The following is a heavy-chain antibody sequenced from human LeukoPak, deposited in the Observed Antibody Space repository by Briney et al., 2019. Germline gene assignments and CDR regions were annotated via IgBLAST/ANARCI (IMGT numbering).Heavy chain of an antibody. CDR3: ARDPRGYCSSTSCYPDAFDI. J-gene: IGHJ3*02. V-gene: IGHV3-7*01. CDR2: IKQDGSEK. CDR1: GFTFSSYW. D-gene: IGHD2-2*01. Sequence: GGSLRLSCAASGFTFSSYWMSWVRQAPGKGLEWVANIKQDGSEKYYVDSVKGRFTISRDNAKNSLYLQMNSLRAEDTAVYYCARDPRGYCSSTSCYPDAFDIWGQGTMVTVSS.